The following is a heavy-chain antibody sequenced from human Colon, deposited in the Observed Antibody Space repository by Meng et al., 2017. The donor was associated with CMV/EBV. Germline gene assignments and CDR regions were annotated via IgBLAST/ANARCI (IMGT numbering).Heavy chain of an antibody. Sequence: SGDTFIGNYMQWVRQPPGQGLEWMGWINPRSGGTNYAPKFRGRVTMTSDSSINTIYMELSRLKSDDTAMFYCVGLSHGAGPLGYFDLWGQGSLVTVSS. CDR3: VGLSHGAGPLGYFDL. CDR2: INPRSGGT. J-gene: IGHJ4*02. D-gene: IGHD2/OR15-2a*01. V-gene: IGHV1-2*02. CDR1: GDTFIGNY.